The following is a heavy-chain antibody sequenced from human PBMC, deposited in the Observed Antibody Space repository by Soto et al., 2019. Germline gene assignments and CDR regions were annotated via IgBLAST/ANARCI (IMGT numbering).Heavy chain of an antibody. V-gene: IGHV1-18*01. D-gene: IGHD2-2*01. Sequence: QVQLVQSGAEVKKPGASVKVSCKASGYTFTSYGISWVRQAPGQGLEWMGWISAYNGNTNYAQKLQGRVTMTTDTSTRTAYMELRSLKSDDTSVYSCARHNYPLVVPAAMLPNGFDPWGQGTLVTVS. CDR3: ARHNYPLVVPAAMLPNGFDP. J-gene: IGHJ5*02. CDR2: ISAYNGNT. CDR1: GYTFTSYG.